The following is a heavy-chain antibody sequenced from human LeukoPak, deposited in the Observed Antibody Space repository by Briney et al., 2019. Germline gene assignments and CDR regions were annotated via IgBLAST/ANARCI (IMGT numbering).Heavy chain of an antibody. CDR1: GYTFIRHW. CDR3: ARDSSSSASWWFDP. D-gene: IGHD6-6*01. Sequence: ASVKVSCKASGYTFIRHWMHWVRQAPGQGLEWRGVINPNGGTTIYAQKLQGRVTLTRDMSTSTLYMELSSLTSEDTAVYYCARDSSSSASWWFDPWGQGTLVTVSS. J-gene: IGHJ5*02. CDR2: INPNGGTT. V-gene: IGHV1-46*01.